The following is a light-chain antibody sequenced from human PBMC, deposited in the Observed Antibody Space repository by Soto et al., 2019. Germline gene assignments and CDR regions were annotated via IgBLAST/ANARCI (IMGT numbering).Light chain of an antibody. CDR3: HQYGNSPWT. V-gene: IGKV3-20*01. CDR2: GAS. Sequence: EIVLTQSPGTLSLSPGEGATLSCRASQSLSSIYLAWYQQKPGQAPRLLIYGASTRATGVPDRFSGSTSGSDFILTVTRLEPEDFAVYYCHQYGNSPWTFGQGTKVEI. CDR1: QSLSSIY. J-gene: IGKJ1*01.